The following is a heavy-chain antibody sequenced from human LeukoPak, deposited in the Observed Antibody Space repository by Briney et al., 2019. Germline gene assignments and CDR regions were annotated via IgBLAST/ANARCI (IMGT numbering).Heavy chain of an antibody. CDR3: ARSGDRWYFDL. Sequence: GGSLRLSCAASGFTFSSYAMSSVRQAPGKGLEWVSAISGSGGSTYYADSVKGRFTISRDNSKNTLYLQMNSLRAEDTAVYYCARSGDRWYFDLWGRGTLVTVSS. J-gene: IGHJ2*01. V-gene: IGHV3-23*01. CDR1: GFTFSSYA. D-gene: IGHD7-27*01. CDR2: ISGSGGST.